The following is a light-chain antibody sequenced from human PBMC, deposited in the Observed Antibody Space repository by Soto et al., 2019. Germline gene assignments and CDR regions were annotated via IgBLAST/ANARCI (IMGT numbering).Light chain of an antibody. J-gene: IGLJ2*01. CDR1: NSNIGTNT. CDR2: TNS. CDR3: AAWDDSLNALV. V-gene: IGLV1-44*01. Sequence: QPVLTQPPSASGTPGQGVTISCSGSNSNIGTNTVSWYEQLPGTAPKVLIHTNSQRPSGVPDRFSGSKSGTSASLAISGLQSEDEAHYYCAAWDDSLNALVFGGGTKLPVL.